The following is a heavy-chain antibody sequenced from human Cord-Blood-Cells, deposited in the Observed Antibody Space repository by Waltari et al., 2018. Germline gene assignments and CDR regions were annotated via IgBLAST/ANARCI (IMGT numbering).Heavy chain of an antibody. CDR3: ARGGAVAGTLGDAFDI. CDR1: GFTFSSYS. J-gene: IGHJ3*02. D-gene: IGHD6-19*01. Sequence: EVQLVESGGGLVKPGGSLRLSCAASGFTFSSYSMNWVRQAPGKGLEWVSSISSSSSYIYYADSVKGRFTIPRDNAKNSLYLQMNSLRAEDTAVYYCARGGAVAGTLGDAFDIWGQGTMVTVSS. V-gene: IGHV3-21*01. CDR2: ISSSSSYI.